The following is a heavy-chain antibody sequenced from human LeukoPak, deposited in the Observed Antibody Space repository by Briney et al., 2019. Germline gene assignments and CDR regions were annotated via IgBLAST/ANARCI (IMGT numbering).Heavy chain of an antibody. CDR3: VRAFVYDSRLDV. J-gene: IGHJ6*02. CDR1: GGSISSYY. V-gene: IGHV4-59*01. D-gene: IGHD3-22*01. Sequence: SETLSLTCTVSGGSISSYYWSWIRQPPGKGLELIRYMYYSGSTNYNPSLKRRVTLSIYTSKHQFSLKLRPVTVADTAVYFCVRAFVYDSRLDVWGQRTTVTVSS. CDR2: MYYSGST.